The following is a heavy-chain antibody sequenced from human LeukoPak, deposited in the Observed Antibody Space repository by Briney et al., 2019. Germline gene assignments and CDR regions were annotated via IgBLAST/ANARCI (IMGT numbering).Heavy chain of an antibody. Sequence: SETLSLTCTVSGGSISSDYWSWIRQPPGKGLEWIGNIYYSASTNYNPSLNSRVTISLDTSKNQLSLNLNSVTAADTAVYYCVGTTKWLAFDYWGQGVLVTVSS. J-gene: IGHJ4*02. CDR1: GGSISSDY. CDR2: IYYSAST. D-gene: IGHD5-24*01. CDR3: VGTTKWLAFDY. V-gene: IGHV4-59*01.